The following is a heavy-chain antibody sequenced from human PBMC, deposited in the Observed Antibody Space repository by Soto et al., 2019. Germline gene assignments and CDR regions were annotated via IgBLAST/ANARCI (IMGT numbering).Heavy chain of an antibody. CDR1: GFTFSSYD. CDR3: VRRVSGNYDY. J-gene: IGHJ4*02. Sequence: EVQLAESGGGMVQPGGSLRLSCVASGFTFSSYDMHLVRQAPGKGLEYVSSISSNGGTTYYGNSVKGRFTISRDNSKNTLYLQMGSLRAEDMAAYYCVRRVSGNYDYWGQGTLVTVSS. CDR2: ISSNGGTT. V-gene: IGHV3-64*01. D-gene: IGHD1-7*01.